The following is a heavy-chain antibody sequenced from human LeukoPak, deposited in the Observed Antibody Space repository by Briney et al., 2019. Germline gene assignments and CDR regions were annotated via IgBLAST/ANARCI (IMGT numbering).Heavy chain of an antibody. J-gene: IGHJ4*02. Sequence: ASVKVSCKASGYTFTSYGISWVRQAPGQGLEWMGWISAYNGNTNYAQKLQGRVTMTTDTSASTAYMELRSLRSDDTAVYYCAREIGIMIFGVVRDYWGQGTLVTVSS. V-gene: IGHV1-18*01. CDR1: GYTFTSYG. CDR2: ISAYNGNT. CDR3: AREIGIMIFGVVRDY. D-gene: IGHD3-3*01.